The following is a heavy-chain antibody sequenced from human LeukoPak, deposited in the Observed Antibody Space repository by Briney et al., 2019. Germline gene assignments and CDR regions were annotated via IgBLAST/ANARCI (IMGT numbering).Heavy chain of an antibody. CDR1: GFTFSSYS. J-gene: IGHJ4*02. CDR3: ARADIVATGGDY. Sequence: GGSLRLSCAASGFTFSSYSMNWVRQAPGKGLEWVSSISSSSSYIYYADSVKGRFTISRDNAKNSLYLQMNGLRAEDTAVYYCARADIVATGGDYWGQGTLVTDSS. CDR2: ISSSSSYI. V-gene: IGHV3-21*01. D-gene: IGHD5-12*01.